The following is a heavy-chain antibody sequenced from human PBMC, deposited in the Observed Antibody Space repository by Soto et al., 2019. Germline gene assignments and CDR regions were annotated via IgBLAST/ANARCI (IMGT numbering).Heavy chain of an antibody. CDR1: GFTFSSYG. D-gene: IGHD4-17*01. CDR2: ISYDGSNK. V-gene: IGHV3-30*18. Sequence: GGSLRLSCAASGFTFSSYGMHWVRQAPGKGLEWVAVISYDGSNKYYADSVKGRFTISRDNSKNTLYLQMNSLRAEDTAVYYCAKVYDYGDPPENYYYYGMDVWGQGTTVTVSS. CDR3: AKVYDYGDPPENYYYYGMDV. J-gene: IGHJ6*02.